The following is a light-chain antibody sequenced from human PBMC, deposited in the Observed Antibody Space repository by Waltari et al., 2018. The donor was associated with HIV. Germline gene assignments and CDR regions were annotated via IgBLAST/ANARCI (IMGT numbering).Light chain of an antibody. CDR2: SNN. J-gene: IGLJ3*02. CDR3: SARYDSLNSWV. V-gene: IGLV1-44*01. Sequence: QSVLTQPPSASGTPGRRVTIFCSGNTSNVGSNPVNWYRQVPGTAPKLLMFSNNQRPSWVTDRFSGSKSGTSASLAIKGFQSEDEADYFCSARYDSLNSWVFGGGTKLTVL. CDR1: TSNVGSNP.